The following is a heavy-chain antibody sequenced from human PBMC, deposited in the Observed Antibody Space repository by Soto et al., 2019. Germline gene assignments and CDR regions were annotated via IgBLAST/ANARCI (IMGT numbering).Heavy chain of an antibody. Sequence: PGVSLRLSFAASGFTFSSYAKHRVRQAPGKGLDWVAVISYDGSNKYYADSVKGRFTISRDYSKNTLYLQMNSLRAEDTAVYYCARARGNIVVVTAIIDAFDIWGQGT. CDR3: ARARGNIVVVTAIIDAFDI. J-gene: IGHJ3*02. V-gene: IGHV3-30-3*01. CDR2: ISYDGSNK. D-gene: IGHD2-21*02. CDR1: GFTFSSYA.